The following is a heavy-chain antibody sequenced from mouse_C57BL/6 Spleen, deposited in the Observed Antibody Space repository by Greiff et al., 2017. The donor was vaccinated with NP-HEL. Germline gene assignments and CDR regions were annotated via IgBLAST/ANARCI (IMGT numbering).Heavy chain of an antibody. CDR3: ARDRYDSPFAY. CDR1: GFTFSSYA. V-gene: IGHV5-4*01. CDR2: ISDGGSYT. J-gene: IGHJ3*01. Sequence: DVMLVESGGGLVKPGGSLKLSCAASGFTFSSYAMSWVRQTPEKRLEWVATISDGGSYTYYPDNVKGRFTISRDKAKNNLYLQMSHLKSEDTAMHYCARDRYDSPFAYWGQGTLVTVSA. D-gene: IGHD2-4*01.